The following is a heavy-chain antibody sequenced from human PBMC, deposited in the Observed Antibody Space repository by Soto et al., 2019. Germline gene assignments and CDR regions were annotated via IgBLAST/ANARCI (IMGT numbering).Heavy chain of an antibody. CDR1: GGTFSSYA. J-gene: IGHJ6*02. CDR2: IIPIFGTA. Sequence: SVKVSCKASGGTFSSYAISWVRQAPGQGLEWMGGIIPIFGTANYAQKFQGRVTIAADESTSTAYMELSSLRSEDTAVYYCARVPMYYYGSGSYYPPRGYYYGMDVWGQGTTVTVSS. CDR3: ARVPMYYYGSGSYYPPRGYYYGMDV. V-gene: IGHV1-69*13. D-gene: IGHD3-10*01.